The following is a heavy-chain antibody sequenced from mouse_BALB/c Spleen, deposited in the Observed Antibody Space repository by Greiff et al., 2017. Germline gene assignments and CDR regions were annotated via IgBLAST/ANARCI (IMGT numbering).Heavy chain of an antibody. Sequence: DVMLVESGGGLVKPGGSLKLSCAASGFTFSSYAMSWVRQTPEKRLEWVASISSGGSTYYPDSVKGRFTISRDNARNILYLQMSSLRSEDTAMYYCARGIYYYGSSWAMDYWGQGTSVTVSS. CDR2: ISSGGST. D-gene: IGHD1-1*01. CDR1: GFTFSSYA. CDR3: ARGIYYYGSSWAMDY. J-gene: IGHJ4*01. V-gene: IGHV5-6-5*01.